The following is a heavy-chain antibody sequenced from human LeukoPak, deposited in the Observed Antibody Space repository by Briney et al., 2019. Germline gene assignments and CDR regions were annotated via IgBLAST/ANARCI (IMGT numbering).Heavy chain of an antibody. CDR2: ISSSGSTI. Sequence: PGGPLRLSCAASGFTFSSYEMNWVRQAPGRGLEWVSYISSSGSTIYYADSVKGRFTISRDNAKNSLYLQMNSLRAEDTAVYYCARDSPNYDILTGYPYWYFDLWGRGTLVTVSS. V-gene: IGHV3-48*03. CDR1: GFTFSSYE. J-gene: IGHJ2*01. D-gene: IGHD3-9*01. CDR3: ARDSPNYDILTGYPYWYFDL.